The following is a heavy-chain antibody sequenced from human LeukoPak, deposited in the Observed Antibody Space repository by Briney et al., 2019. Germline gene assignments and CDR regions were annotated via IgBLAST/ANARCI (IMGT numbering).Heavy chain of an antibody. J-gene: IGHJ6*03. D-gene: IGHD5-12*01. V-gene: IGHV4-34*01. CDR2: INHSGST. CDR1: GGSFSGYY. Sequence: SETLSLTCAVYGGSFSGYYWSWIRQPPGKGLEWIGEINHSGSTNYNPSLKSRVTISVDTSKNQFSLKLSSVTAADTAVYYCARTRVATIQYYYYYMDVWGKGTTVTVSS. CDR3: ARTRVATIQYYYYYMDV.